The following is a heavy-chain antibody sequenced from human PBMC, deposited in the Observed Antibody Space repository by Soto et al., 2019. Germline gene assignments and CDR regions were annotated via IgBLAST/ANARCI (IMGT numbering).Heavy chain of an antibody. Sequence: EVQLLESGGGLVQPGGSLRLSCAASEFTFTSYAMSWVRQAPGKGLEWVSAVGSDGGSTYYADSVRGRFTVSRVNSQNTLYLQMNNLRAEDTAVYYCAKDVCGSGTFCHFDYWGQGTLVTVSS. J-gene: IGHJ4*02. CDR3: AKDVCGSGTFCHFDY. V-gene: IGHV3-23*01. CDR2: VGSDGGST. CDR1: EFTFTSYA. D-gene: IGHD3-10*01.